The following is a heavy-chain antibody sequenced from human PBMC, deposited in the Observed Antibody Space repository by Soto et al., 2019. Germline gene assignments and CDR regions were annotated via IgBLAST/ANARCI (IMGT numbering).Heavy chain of an antibody. D-gene: IGHD3-22*01. CDR3: ARVSLTMIVVPCGVY. J-gene: IGHJ4*02. Sequence: DSVKGSCKTSGYTFTSYGISWVRQAPGQGLEWMGWINTYSGNTNYAQKVQGRVTMTTDTSTGTAYMELRSLSADDTAVYYCARVSLTMIVVPCGVYRGPGTLLTVSS. V-gene: IGHV1-18*04. CDR1: GYTFTSYG. CDR2: INTYSGNT.